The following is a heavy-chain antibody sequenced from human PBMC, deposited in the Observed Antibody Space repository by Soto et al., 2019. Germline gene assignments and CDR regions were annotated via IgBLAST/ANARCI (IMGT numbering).Heavy chain of an antibody. Sequence: QVQLVQSGAEVKKPGSSVKVSCKASGGTFSSYAISWVRQAPGQGLEWMGGIIPIFGTANYAQKFQGRVTIAADKSTSTAYMELSSLRSEDTDVYYCAREMAPAAGYYYGMDVWGQGTTVTVSS. D-gene: IGHD2-15*01. CDR1: GGTFSSYA. V-gene: IGHV1-69*06. J-gene: IGHJ6*02. CDR2: IIPIFGTA. CDR3: AREMAPAAGYYYGMDV.